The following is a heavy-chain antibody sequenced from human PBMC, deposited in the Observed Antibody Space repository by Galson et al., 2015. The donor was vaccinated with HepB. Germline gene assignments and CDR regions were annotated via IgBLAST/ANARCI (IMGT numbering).Heavy chain of an antibody. Sequence: SLRLSCAASGFTFSDYYMSWIRQAPGKGLEWVSYISSSSSYTNYADSVKGRFTISGDNAKNSLYLQMNSLRAEDTAVYYCARGCPPGSYRPFDYWGQGTLVTVSS. V-gene: IGHV3-11*06. D-gene: IGHD3-16*02. CDR3: ARGCPPGSYRPFDY. CDR2: ISSSSSYT. J-gene: IGHJ4*02. CDR1: GFTFSDYY.